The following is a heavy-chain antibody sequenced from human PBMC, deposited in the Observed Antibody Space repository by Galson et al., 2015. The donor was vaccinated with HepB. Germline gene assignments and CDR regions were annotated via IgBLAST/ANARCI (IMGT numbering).Heavy chain of an antibody. D-gene: IGHD3-9*01. CDR1: GYTFTSYD. CDR3: TSTHEYYDILTGYYNDY. V-gene: IGHV1-8*01. Sequence: SVKVSCKASGYTFTSYDINWVRQATGQGLEWMGWMNPNSGNTGYAQKFQGRVTMTRNTSISTAYMELSSLRSEDTAVYYCTSTHEYYDILTGYYNDYWGQGTTVTVSS. J-gene: IGHJ4*03. CDR2: MNPNSGNT.